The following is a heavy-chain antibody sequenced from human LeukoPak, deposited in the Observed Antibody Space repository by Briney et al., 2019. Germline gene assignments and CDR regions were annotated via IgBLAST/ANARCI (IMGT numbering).Heavy chain of an antibody. D-gene: IGHD3-3*01. CDR1: GGSISSYY. CDR3: ARHLTGGNILEWLPPFDY. V-gene: IGHV4-59*08. J-gene: IGHJ4*02. CDR2: IYYSGST. Sequence: SETLSLTCTVSGGSISSYYWSWIRQPPGKGLEWIGYIYYSGSTNYNPSLKSRVTISVDTSKSQFSLKLSSVTAADTAVYYCARHLTGGNILEWLPPFDYWGQGTLVTVSS.